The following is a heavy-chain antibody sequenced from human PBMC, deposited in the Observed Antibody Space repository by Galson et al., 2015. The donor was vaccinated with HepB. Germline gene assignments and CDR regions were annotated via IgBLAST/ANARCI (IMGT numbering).Heavy chain of an antibody. V-gene: IGHV3-48*02. Sequence: SLRLSCAASGFSFSRYSMNWVRQAPGKGLEWVSHISSSSSTIYYADSVKGRFTISRDNAKNSLYLQMNSLRDEDTAVYYCARDLQYYDFWSNSYYFDYWGQGTLVTVPS. J-gene: IGHJ4*02. CDR3: ARDLQYYDFWSNSYYFDY. CDR1: GFSFSRYS. D-gene: IGHD3-3*01. CDR2: ISSSSSTI.